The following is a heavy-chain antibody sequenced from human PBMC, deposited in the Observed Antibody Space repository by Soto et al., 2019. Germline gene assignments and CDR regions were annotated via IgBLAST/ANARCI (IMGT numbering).Heavy chain of an antibody. CDR1: GFTFSSYA. Sequence: GGSLRLSCAASGFTFSSYAMHWVRQAPGKGLEWVAVISYDGSNKYYADSVKGRFTISRDNSKNTLYLQMNSLRAEDTAVYYCERHRKEYYYYYGMDVWGQGTKVTVSS. J-gene: IGHJ6*02. V-gene: IGHV3-30-3*01. CDR3: ERHRKEYYYYYGMDV. CDR2: ISYDGSNK.